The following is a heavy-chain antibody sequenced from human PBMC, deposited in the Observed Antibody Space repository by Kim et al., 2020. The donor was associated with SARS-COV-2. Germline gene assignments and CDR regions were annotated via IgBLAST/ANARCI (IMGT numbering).Heavy chain of an antibody. V-gene: IGHV3-21*01. Sequence: GGSLRLSCAASGFTFSSYSMNWVRQAPGKGLEWVSSISSSSSYIYYADSVKGRFTISRDNAKNSLYLQMNSLRAEDTAVYYCARDGERAADWDIVLMGGGGMDVWGQGTTVTVSS. J-gene: IGHJ6*02. CDR3: ARDGERAADWDIVLMGGGGMDV. D-gene: IGHD2-8*01. CDR2: ISSSSSYI. CDR1: GFTFSSYS.